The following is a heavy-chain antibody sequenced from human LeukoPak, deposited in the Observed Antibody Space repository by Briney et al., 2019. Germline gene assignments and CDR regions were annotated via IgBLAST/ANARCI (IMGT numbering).Heavy chain of an antibody. V-gene: IGHV3-9*01. CDR1: GFTFDDYA. CDR2: ISWNSGSI. J-gene: IGHJ4*02. D-gene: IGHD2/OR15-2a*01. Sequence: GGSLRLSCAASGFTFDDYAMHWVRQAPGKGLEWVSGISWNSGSIGYADSVKGRFTISRDNAKNPLYLQMNSLRAEDTALYYCAKVDSGLSFDYWGQGTLVTVSS. CDR3: AKVDSGLSFDY.